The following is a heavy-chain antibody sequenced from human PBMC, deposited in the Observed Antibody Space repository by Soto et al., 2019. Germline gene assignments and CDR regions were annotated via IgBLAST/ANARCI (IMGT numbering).Heavy chain of an antibody. J-gene: IGHJ4*02. Sequence: GGSLRLSCAASGFNFGSYFMHWARRSPGKGLEWISLISHNGKSTYYAGSVKGRFTISRDNSKNSLYLQMYSLRSEDTAFYYCAKDDTGSIDYWGQGTLVTVSS. CDR1: GFNFGSYF. CDR2: ISHNGKST. CDR3: AKDDTGSIDY. V-gene: IGHV3-43*01. D-gene: IGHD3-10*01.